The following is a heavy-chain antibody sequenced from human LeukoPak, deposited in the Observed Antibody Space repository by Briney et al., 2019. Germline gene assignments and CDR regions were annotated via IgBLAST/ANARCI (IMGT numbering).Heavy chain of an antibody. V-gene: IGHV4-59*08. D-gene: IGHD2-2*01. Sequence: SETLSPTCTVSGGSISSYYWGWIRQPPGKGLEWIGYIYYSGSTNYNPSLKSRVTISVDTSKNQFSLKLSSVTAADTAVYYCARHERAAAYFDYWGQGTLVTVSS. J-gene: IGHJ4*02. CDR1: GGSISSYY. CDR3: ARHERAAAYFDY. CDR2: IYYSGST.